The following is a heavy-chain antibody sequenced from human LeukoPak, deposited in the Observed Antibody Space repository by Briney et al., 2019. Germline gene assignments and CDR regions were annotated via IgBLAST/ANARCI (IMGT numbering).Heavy chain of an antibody. D-gene: IGHD3-9*01. CDR3: ARVGGVLRYFDWLRY. Sequence: GASVKVSCKASGYTFTGYYMHWVRQAPGQGLEWMGWINPNSGGTNYAQKFQGRVTMTRDTSISTAYMELSRLRSDDTAVYYCARVGGVLRYFDWLRYWGQGTLVTVSS. J-gene: IGHJ4*02. CDR2: INPNSGGT. V-gene: IGHV1-2*02. CDR1: GYTFTGYY.